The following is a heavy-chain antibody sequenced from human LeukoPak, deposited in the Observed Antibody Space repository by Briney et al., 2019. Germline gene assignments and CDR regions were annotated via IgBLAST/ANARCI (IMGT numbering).Heavy chain of an antibody. CDR2: INHSGST. Sequence: PSETLSLTCAVYGGSFSGYYWSWIRQPPGKGLEWIGEINHSGSTNYNPSLKSRVTISVDTSKNQFSLKLSSVTAADTAVYYCARSDYGDYEFDYWGQGTPVTVSS. V-gene: IGHV4-34*01. CDR3: ARSDYGDYEFDY. D-gene: IGHD4-17*01. J-gene: IGHJ4*02. CDR1: GGSFSGYY.